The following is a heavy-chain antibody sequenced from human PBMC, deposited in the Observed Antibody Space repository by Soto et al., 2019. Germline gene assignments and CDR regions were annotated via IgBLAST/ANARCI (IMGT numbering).Heavy chain of an antibody. CDR3: AKGARITMIVVAQAFDI. J-gene: IGHJ3*02. V-gene: IGHV3-23*01. D-gene: IGHD3-22*01. Sequence: GGSLRLSCAASGFTFSSYAMSWVRQAPGKGLEWVSAISGSGGSTYYADSVKGRFTISRDNSKNTLYLQMNSLRAEDTAVDYCAKGARITMIVVAQAFDIWGQGTMVTVTS. CDR1: GFTFSSYA. CDR2: ISGSGGST.